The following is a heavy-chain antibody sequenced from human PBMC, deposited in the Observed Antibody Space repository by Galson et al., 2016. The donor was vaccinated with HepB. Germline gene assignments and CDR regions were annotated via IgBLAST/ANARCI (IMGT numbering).Heavy chain of an antibody. V-gene: IGHV3-48*02. J-gene: IGHJ4*02. Sequence: SLRLSCAASGFTFSSYTMNWVLQAPGKGLEWVSYLSSSSSTISYADSVKGRFTISRDNAKDSLYLQMNSLRDEDTAVYYCARGAGYTFGSDLDIWGQGTLVTVSS. CDR3: ARGAGYTFGSDLDI. CDR1: GFTFSSYT. CDR2: LSSSSSTI. D-gene: IGHD5-18*01.